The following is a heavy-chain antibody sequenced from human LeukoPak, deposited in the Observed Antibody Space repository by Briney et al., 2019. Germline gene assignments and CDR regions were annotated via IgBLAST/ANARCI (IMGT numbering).Heavy chain of an antibody. D-gene: IGHD6-6*01. J-gene: IGHJ4*02. CDR3: AKDRSIAIDY. V-gene: IGHV3-30*02. CDR1: GFTFSSYG. Sequence: GGSLRLSCAASGFTFSSYGMYWVRQAPGKGLEWVAFIRYDGSNKYYADSVKGRFTVSRDNSKNTLYLQMNSLRAEDTAVYYCAKDRSIAIDYWGQGTLVTVSS. CDR2: IRYDGSNK.